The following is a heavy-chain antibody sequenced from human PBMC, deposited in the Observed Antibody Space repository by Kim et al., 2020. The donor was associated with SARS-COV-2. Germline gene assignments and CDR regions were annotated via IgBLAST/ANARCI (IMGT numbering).Heavy chain of an antibody. CDR2: IYYSGST. CDR3: ARGLFVAGTGGRFDP. D-gene: IGHD6-13*01. CDR1: GGSISSGGYY. Sequence: SETLSLTCTVSGGSISSGGYYWSWIRQHPGKGLEWIGYIYYSGSTYYNPSLKSRVTISVDTSKNQFSLKLSSVTAADTAVYYCARGLFVAGTGGRFDPWGQGTLVTVSS. V-gene: IGHV4-31*03. J-gene: IGHJ5*02.